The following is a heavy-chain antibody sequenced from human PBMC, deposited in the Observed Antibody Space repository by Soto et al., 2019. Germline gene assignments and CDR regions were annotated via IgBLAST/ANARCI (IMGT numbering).Heavy chain of an antibody. CDR1: GGSISSSSYY. CDR3: ARYPSYRPHFDY. CDR2: IYYSGYT. Sequence: PSETLSLTCTVSGGSISSSSYYWGWIRQPPGKGLEWIGSIYYSGYTYYNPSLKSRVTISVDTSKNQFSLKLSSVTAADTAVYYCARYPSYRPHFDYWGQGTLVTVSS. J-gene: IGHJ4*02. D-gene: IGHD3-16*02. V-gene: IGHV4-39*01.